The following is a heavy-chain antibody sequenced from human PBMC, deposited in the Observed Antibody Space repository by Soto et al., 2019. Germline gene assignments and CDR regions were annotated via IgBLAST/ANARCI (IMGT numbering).Heavy chain of an antibody. J-gene: IGHJ5*02. CDR2: ISGSGGST. CDR3: TTNDLLPAYHWP. V-gene: IGHV3-23*01. CDR1: GFTFSSYA. D-gene: IGHD3-9*01. Sequence: PGGSLILSCASSGFTFSSYAMSWVRHAPEKGLEWVSAISGSGGSTYYADSVKGRFTISRDNSKHTLYLQMNSLRAEDTAVYYCTTNDLLPAYHWPWGQGTLVTVSS.